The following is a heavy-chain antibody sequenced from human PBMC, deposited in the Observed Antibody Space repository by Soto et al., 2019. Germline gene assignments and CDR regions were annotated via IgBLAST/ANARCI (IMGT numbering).Heavy chain of an antibody. CDR2: INPNSGGT. J-gene: IGHJ6*02. V-gene: IGHV1-2*04. CDR3: ARDLGEQQLVPHGMDV. D-gene: IGHD6-13*01. Sequence: GASVKVSCKASGYTFTGYYMHWVRQAPGQGLEWMGWINPNSGGTNYAQKFQGWVTMTRDTSISTAYMELSRLRSDDTAVYYCARDLGEQQLVPHGMDVWGQGTTVTVSS. CDR1: GYTFTGYY.